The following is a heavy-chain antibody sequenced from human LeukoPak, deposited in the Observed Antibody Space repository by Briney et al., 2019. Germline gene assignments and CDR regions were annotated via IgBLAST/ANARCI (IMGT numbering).Heavy chain of an antibody. CDR2: ISGSGGST. CDR1: GFTFSNAW. V-gene: IGHV3-23*01. D-gene: IGHD3-22*01. Sequence: PGGSLRLSCAASGFTFSNAWMSWVRQAPGKGLEWVSAISGSGGSTYYADSVKGRFTISRDNSKNTLYMQMNSLRAEDTAVYYCAKSHDSSGSDYWGQGTLVTVSS. J-gene: IGHJ4*02. CDR3: AKSHDSSGSDY.